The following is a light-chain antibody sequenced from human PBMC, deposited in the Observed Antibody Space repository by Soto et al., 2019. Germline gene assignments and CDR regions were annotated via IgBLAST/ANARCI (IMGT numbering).Light chain of an antibody. Sequence: DIQMTQSPSSLTASVGESVTITCRASQRISNLLNWYQQKPGKAPKLLIHTASSLQTGVPSRFTGSGSGTDFSLTINSLQPEDFATYYCQQSYNTLWTFGQGTKVDSK. V-gene: IGKV1-39*01. CDR3: QQSYNTLWT. CDR2: TAS. J-gene: IGKJ1*01. CDR1: QRISNL.